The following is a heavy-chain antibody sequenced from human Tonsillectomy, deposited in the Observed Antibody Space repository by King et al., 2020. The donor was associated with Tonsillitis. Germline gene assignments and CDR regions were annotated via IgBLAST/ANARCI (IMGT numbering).Heavy chain of an antibody. V-gene: IGHV3-73*02. CDR3: TRSRQDSSTSTFDY. Sequence: EVQLVESGGGLVQPGGSLKLSCAASGFTFSGSAMHWVRQASGKGLEGVGHIRSKANSFATAYAASVKGRFTISRDDSKKTAYLQMNSLKTEDTAVYYCTRSRQDSSTSTFDYWGQGTVVTVSS. CDR2: IRSKANSFAT. CDR1: GFTFSGSA. D-gene: IGHD6-6*01. J-gene: IGHJ4*02.